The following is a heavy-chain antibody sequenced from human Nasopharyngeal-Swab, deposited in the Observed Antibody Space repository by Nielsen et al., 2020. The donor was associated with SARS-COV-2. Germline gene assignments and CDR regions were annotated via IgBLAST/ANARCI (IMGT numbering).Heavy chain of an antibody. J-gene: IGHJ6*03. D-gene: IGHD3-3*01. CDR1: GYSFTSYW. Sequence: GESLKISCKGSGYSFTSYWISWVRQMPGKGLEWMGRIDTSDSYTNYSPSFQGHVTISADKYISTAYLQWSSLKASDTAMYYCARVLRFLEWQPAYYMDVWGKGTTVTVSS. V-gene: IGHV5-10-1*01. CDR3: ARVLRFLEWQPAYYMDV. CDR2: IDTSDSYT.